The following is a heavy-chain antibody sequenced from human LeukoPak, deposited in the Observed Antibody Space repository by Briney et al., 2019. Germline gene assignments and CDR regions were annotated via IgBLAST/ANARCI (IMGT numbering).Heavy chain of an antibody. CDR2: IYYSGST. J-gene: IGHJ4*02. D-gene: IGHD1-26*01. CDR3: ASLLRGWVGY. V-gene: IGHV4-39*01. Sequence: SETLSLTCTVSGGSISSSSYYWGWIRQPPGKGLEWIGSIYYSGSTYYNPSLKSRVTISVDTSKNQFSLKLSSVTAADTAVYYCASLLRGWVGYWGQGTLVTVSS. CDR1: GGSISSSSYY.